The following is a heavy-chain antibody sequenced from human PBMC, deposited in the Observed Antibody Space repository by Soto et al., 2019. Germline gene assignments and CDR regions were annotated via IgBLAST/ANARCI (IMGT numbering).Heavy chain of an antibody. V-gene: IGHV3-23*01. CDR2: ISGSGDGT. Sequence: GGSLRLSCAASGFTVGSHAVSWVRQAPGKGLEWVSSISGSGDGTYYGDSVKGRFTISRDSSSSTLYLQMDNLRGEDTAVYFCTRSRRSILMVYGFGGMDVWGQGTTVTVSS. CDR3: TRSRRSILMVYGFGGMDV. CDR1: GFTVGSHA. J-gene: IGHJ6*02. D-gene: IGHD2-8*01.